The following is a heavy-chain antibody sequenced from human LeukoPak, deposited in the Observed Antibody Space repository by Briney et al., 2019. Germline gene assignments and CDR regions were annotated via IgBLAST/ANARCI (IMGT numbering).Heavy chain of an antibody. D-gene: IGHD5-24*01. J-gene: IGHJ4*02. CDR3: ARGRYYLDS. CDR1: VFTLSSYC. V-gene: IGHV3-74*01. Sequence: GGSLRLSCAASVFTLSSYCMQWVRQAQWKGLVWVSRINSDGRSTSYADSVKGRFTISRDNAKNTLYLQMNSLRAEDTAVYYCARGRYYLDSWGQGAPVTVSS. CDR2: INSDGRST.